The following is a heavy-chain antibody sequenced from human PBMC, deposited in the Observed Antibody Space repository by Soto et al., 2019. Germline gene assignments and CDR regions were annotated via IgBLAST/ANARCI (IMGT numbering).Heavy chain of an antibody. CDR3: AKGYCSGGSCYVFDY. CDR2: IYYSGST. CDR1: GGSVSSGSYY. J-gene: IGHJ4*02. Sequence: QVQLQESGPGLVKPSETLSLTCTVSGGSVSSGSYYWSWIRQPPGKGLEWIGYIYYSGSTYYNPSLRQRLTKSLNYSKNHFSLKLSSVTAAETAVYYCAKGYCSGGSCYVFDYWGQGSLVTVSS. V-gene: IGHV4-61*01. D-gene: IGHD2-15*01.